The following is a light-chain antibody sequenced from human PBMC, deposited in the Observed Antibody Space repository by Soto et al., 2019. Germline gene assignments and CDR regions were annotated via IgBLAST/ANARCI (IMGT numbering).Light chain of an antibody. CDR3: CSSAGSYTLAV. J-gene: IGLJ2*01. V-gene: IGLV2-11*01. Sequence: ALTQPRSVSGSPGQSVTISCTGTSSDVGGYNYVSWYQQHPGKAPKLMIYDVSKRPSGVHDRFSGSKSGNTASLTISGRQAEDEADDYCCSSAGSYTLAVFGGGTKVTVL. CDR1: SSDVGGYNY. CDR2: DVS.